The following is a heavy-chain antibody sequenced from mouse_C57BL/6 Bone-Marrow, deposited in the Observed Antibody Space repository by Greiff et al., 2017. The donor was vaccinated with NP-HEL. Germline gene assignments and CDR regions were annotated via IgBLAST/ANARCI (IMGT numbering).Heavy chain of an antibody. D-gene: IGHD2-4*01. CDR3: ASTMITPYWYLDV. V-gene: IGHV5-17*01. J-gene: IGHJ1*03. Sequence: EVMLVESGGGLVKPGGSLKLSCAASGFTFSDYGMHWVRQAPEKGLEWVAYISSGSSTIYYADTVKGRFTISRDNAKNTLFLQMTSLRSEDTAIYYWASTMITPYWYLDVWGTGTTVTVSS. CDR2: ISSGSSTI. CDR1: GFTFSDYG.